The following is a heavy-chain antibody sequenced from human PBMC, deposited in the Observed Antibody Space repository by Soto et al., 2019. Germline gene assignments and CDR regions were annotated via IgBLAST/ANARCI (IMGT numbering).Heavy chain of an antibody. CDR2: IYSGGST. CDR1: GFTVSSNY. CDR3: ARVGGYSGYDLDY. D-gene: IGHD5-12*01. Sequence: EVQLVESGGGLVQPGGSLRLSCAASGFTVSSNYMSWVRQAPGKGLEWVSVIYSGGSTYYEDSVKGRFAISRDNSKNTLYLQMNSLRAEDTAVYYCARVGGYSGYDLDYWGQGTLVTVAS. J-gene: IGHJ4*02. V-gene: IGHV3-66*01.